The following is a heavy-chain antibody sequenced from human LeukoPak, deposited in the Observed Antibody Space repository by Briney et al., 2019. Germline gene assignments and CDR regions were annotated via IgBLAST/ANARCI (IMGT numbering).Heavy chain of an antibody. CDR3: ARVIGWDEPFDI. Sequence: GGSLRLSCAASGFTFSSYGMHWVRQAPGKGLEWVAFIRYDGSDKYYADSVKGRFTISRDNAKNTLYLQMNSLRAEDTAVYYCARVIGWDEPFDIWGQGTMVTVSS. CDR1: GFTFSSYG. V-gene: IGHV3-30*02. J-gene: IGHJ3*02. CDR2: IRYDGSDK. D-gene: IGHD1-26*01.